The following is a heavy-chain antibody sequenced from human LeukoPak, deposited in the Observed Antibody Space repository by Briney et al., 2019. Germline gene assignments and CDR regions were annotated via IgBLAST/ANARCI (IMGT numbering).Heavy chain of an antibody. V-gene: IGHV3-30*02. CDR1: GFTFSSYG. D-gene: IGHD2-21*01. CDR2: IRYDGSNK. J-gene: IGHJ2*01. Sequence: PGGSLRLSCAASGFTFSSYGMHWVRQAPGKGLEWAAFIRYDGSNKYYADSVKGRFTISRDNSKNTLYLQMNSLRAEDTAVYYCAKVEHIVVVIAPDGGFDLWGRGTLVTVSS. CDR3: AKVEHIVVVIAPDGGFDL.